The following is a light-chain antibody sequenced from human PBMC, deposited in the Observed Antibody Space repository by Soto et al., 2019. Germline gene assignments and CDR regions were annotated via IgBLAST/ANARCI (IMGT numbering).Light chain of an antibody. CDR3: QQRSNWPQIT. CDR1: QSVSSSY. CDR2: GAS. J-gene: IGKJ5*01. Sequence: EIVLTQSPGTLSLSPGERATLSCRASQSVSSSYLAWYQHKPGQAPRLLIYGASSRATGIPDRFSGSGSGTDFTLTISSLEPEDFAVYYCQQRSNWPQITFGQGTRLEIK. V-gene: IGKV3D-20*02.